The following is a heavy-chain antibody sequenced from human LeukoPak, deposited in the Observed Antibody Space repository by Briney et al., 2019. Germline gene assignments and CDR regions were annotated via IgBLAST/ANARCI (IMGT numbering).Heavy chain of an antibody. J-gene: IGHJ3*02. V-gene: IGHV3-43*02. CDR3: AKDLSTAFDALNI. Sequence: PGGSLRLSCAASGFTFDDYAMHWVRQAPGKGLEWVSLISGDGATTYYAASVKGRFTISRDNKKNFLYLQMNNLGTEDTALFYCAKDLSTAFDALNIWGQGTLVTVSS. CDR2: ISGDGATT. D-gene: IGHD4-17*01. CDR1: GFTFDDYA.